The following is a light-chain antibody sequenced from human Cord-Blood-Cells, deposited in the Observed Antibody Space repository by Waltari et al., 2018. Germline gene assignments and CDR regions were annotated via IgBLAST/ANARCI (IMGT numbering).Light chain of an antibody. V-gene: IGKV3-15*01. J-gene: IGKJ4*01. CDR3: QQYNNWPLT. Sequence: EIVMTQSQATLSVSPAERATLSCRASQSVSSNLAWYQPKPGQAPRLLIYGASTRATGIPARFSGSGSGTEFTLTISSLQSEDFAVYYCQQYNNWPLTFGGGTKVEIK. CDR2: GAS. CDR1: QSVSSN.